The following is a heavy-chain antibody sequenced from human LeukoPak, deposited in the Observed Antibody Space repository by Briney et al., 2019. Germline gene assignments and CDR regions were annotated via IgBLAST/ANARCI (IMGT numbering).Heavy chain of an antibody. CDR3: ARHSAQRPRYFDWFGGWFDP. J-gene: IGHJ5*02. CDR1: GGSFSGYY. CDR2: INHSGST. Sequence: PSETLSLTCAVYGGSFSGYYWSWIRQPPGKGLEWIGEINHSGSTNYNPSLKSRVTISVDTSKNQFSLKLSSVTAADTAVYYCARHSAQRPRYFDWFGGWFDPWGQGTLVTVSS. V-gene: IGHV4-34*01. D-gene: IGHD3-9*01.